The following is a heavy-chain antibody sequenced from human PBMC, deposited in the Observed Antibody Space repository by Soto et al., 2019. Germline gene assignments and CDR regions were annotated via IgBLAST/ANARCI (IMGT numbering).Heavy chain of an antibody. V-gene: IGHV4-34*12. D-gene: IGHD3-9*01. CDR3: ARELDDISTGYGLSYAIDV. CDR1: GGSFSGYY. Sequence: AETLSLTCAVYGGSFSGYYLSWIRQPPGKGLEWIGKIIHSGSDKYNPSLKSRVTISVDTSKNQFSQKLSYVTAADTAVYYCARELDDISTGYGLSYAIDVWGQGTTVTVSS. CDR2: IIHSGSD. J-gene: IGHJ6*02.